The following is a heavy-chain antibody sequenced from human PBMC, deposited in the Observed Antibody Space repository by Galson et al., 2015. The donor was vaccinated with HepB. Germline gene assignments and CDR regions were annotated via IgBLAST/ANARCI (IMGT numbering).Heavy chain of an antibody. CDR2: IDWDDDK. J-gene: IGHJ4*02. V-gene: IGHV2-70*11. CDR3: ARTRYYYDSSGYSRSFDY. CDR1: GFSLSTAGMC. Sequence: PALVKPTQTLTLTCTISGFSLSTAGMCVSWIRQPPGKALEWLARIDWDDDKYYITSLKTRLTVSKDTSKNQVVLTMTNMDPVDTATYYCARTRYYYDSSGYSRSFDYWGQGTLVTVSS. D-gene: IGHD3-22*01.